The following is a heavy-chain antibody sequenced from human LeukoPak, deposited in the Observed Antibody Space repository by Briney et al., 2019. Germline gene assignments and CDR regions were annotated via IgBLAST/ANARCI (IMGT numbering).Heavy chain of an antibody. D-gene: IGHD6-19*01. J-gene: IGHJ3*02. V-gene: IGHV1-24*01. Sequence: ASVKVSCKASGYTFTGYYMHWVRQAPGKGLEWMGGFDPEDGETIYAQKFQGRVTMTEDTSTDTAYMELSSLRSEDTAVYYCATSGQWLVPRGAFDIWGQGTMVTVSS. CDR3: ATSGQWLVPRGAFDI. CDR1: GYTFTGYY. CDR2: FDPEDGET.